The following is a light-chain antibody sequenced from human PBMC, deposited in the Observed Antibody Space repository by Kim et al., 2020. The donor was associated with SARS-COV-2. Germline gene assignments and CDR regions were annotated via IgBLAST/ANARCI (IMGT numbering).Light chain of an antibody. V-gene: IGLV1-44*01. CDR1: SSNIGSNT. Sequence: GHGVTISCYGSSSNIGSNTVNWYQQFPETAPKLLIHSNNERPSGVPDRFSGSKSGTSASLAISGLQSEDEADYSCAAWDDSLNDYVFGIGTKVTVL. CDR2: SNN. J-gene: IGLJ1*01. CDR3: AAWDDSLNDYV.